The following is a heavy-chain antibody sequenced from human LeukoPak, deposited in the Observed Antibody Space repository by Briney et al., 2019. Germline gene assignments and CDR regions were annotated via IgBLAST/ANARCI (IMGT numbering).Heavy chain of an antibody. CDR1: GYTFTSYG. CDR3: ARELESAFDY. J-gene: IGHJ4*02. Sequence: ASVKVSCKASGYTFTSYGISWVRQAPGQGLEWMGWINPNSGGTNYAQKFQGRVTMTRDTSISTAYMELSRLRSDDTAVYYCARELESAFDYWGQGTLVTVSS. V-gene: IGHV1-2*02. CDR2: INPNSGGT.